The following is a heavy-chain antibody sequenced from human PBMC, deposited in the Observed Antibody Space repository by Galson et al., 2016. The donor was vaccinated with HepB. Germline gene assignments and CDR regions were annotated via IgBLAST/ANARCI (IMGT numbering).Heavy chain of an antibody. J-gene: IGHJ4*02. V-gene: IGHV3-23*01. CDR2: IGASALKT. D-gene: IGHD5-24*01. CDR3: AKEVRDGYRNYFDE. Sequence: SLRLSCAASGFTFNSRAMSWVRQAPGKGLGWVSAIGASALKTYYADSVKGRFTISRDNSKNTLHLQMNSLRAEDTAIYYCAKEVRDGYRNYFDEWGQGTLVTVSS. CDR1: GFTFNSRA.